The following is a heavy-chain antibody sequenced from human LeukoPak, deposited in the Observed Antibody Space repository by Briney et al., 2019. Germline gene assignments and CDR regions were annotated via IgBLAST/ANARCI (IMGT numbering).Heavy chain of an antibody. CDR3: AKAPVTTCRGAFCYPFDY. V-gene: IGHV3-23*01. D-gene: IGHD2-15*01. Sequence: GGSLRLSCAASGFTFSSNSMNWVRQAPGKGLEWVSAISDTGNTYHADSVKGRFTISRDSSKNTLFLQMNRLRPEDAAVYYCAKAPVTTCRGAFCYPFDYWGLGTLVTVSS. CDR2: ISDTGNT. J-gene: IGHJ4*02. CDR1: GFTFSSNS.